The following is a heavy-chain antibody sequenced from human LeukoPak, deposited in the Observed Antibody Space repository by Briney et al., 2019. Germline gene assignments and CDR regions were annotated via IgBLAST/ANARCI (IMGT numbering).Heavy chain of an antibody. Sequence: EGSLRPSCAASGFTFSSYAMHWVRQAPGKGLEWVAVISYDGSNKYYADSVKGRFTISRDNSKNTLYLQMNSLRAEDTAVYYCARERGLGLDHWGQGTLVTVSS. D-gene: IGHD3/OR15-3a*01. CDR1: GFTFSSYA. J-gene: IGHJ4*02. V-gene: IGHV3-30-3*01. CDR3: ARERGLGLDH. CDR2: ISYDGSNK.